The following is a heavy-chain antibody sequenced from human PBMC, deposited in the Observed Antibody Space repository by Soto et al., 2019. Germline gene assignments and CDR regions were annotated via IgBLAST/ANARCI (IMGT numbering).Heavy chain of an antibody. CDR3: ARLGGYYQAFEQ. V-gene: IGHV4-59*08. D-gene: IGHD3-22*01. CDR1: GGSISSYY. CDR2: IYYSGST. J-gene: IGHJ4*02. Sequence: PSETLSLTCTVSGGSISSYYGGWFRQPPGKGLEWIGYIYYSGSTTYHPSLKSRVTISVDTSKNQFSLNLTSVTAAGTAVYYCARLGGYYQAFEQWGQGSLVTVSS.